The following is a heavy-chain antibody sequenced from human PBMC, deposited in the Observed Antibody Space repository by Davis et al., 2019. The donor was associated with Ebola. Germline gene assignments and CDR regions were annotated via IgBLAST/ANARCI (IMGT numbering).Heavy chain of an antibody. CDR1: GYTFTSYY. V-gene: IGHV1-46*01. D-gene: IGHD2-2*01. CDR3: ARGIVPAAMSGMDV. CDR2: INPSGGST. Sequence: ASVKVSCKASGYTFTSYYMHWVRQAPGQGLEWMGIINPSGGSTSYAQKFQGRVTMTRDTSISTAYMELSRLRSDDTAVYYCARGIVPAAMSGMDVWGQGTTVTVSS. J-gene: IGHJ6*02.